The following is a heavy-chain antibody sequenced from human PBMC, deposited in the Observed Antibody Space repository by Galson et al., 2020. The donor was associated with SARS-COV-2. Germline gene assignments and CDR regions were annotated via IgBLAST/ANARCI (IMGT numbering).Heavy chain of an antibody. V-gene: IGHV3-21*01. D-gene: IGHD2-15*01. J-gene: IGHJ2*01. CDR3: ARDKGSGFQMHWYFDL. Sequence: GGSLRLSCAASGSTFSDHNMIWVRQAPGKGLEWVSSISGSGTYTYFADSVRGRFTISRENADNSVYLQLNSLSDEDTAVYYCARDKGSGFQMHWYFDLWGRGTLVSVSS. CDR1: GSTFSDHN. CDR2: ISGSGTYT.